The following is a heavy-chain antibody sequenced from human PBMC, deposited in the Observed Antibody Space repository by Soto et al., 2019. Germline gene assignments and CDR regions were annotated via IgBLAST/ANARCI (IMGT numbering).Heavy chain of an antibody. CDR1: GFSFTNYA. D-gene: IGHD6-19*01. CDR3: AKDRIEVAGTQPEY. CDR2: ISGSGSST. V-gene: IGHV3-23*01. J-gene: IGHJ4*02. Sequence: ELQLLESGGGLVQPGGSLRLSCAASGFSFTNYAMSWVRQAPGKGLEWVSSISGSGSSTYYADSVKGRFTISRDNSKNTLYLQMNSLKGEDTAVYYCAKDRIEVAGTQPEYWGQGTLVTVSS.